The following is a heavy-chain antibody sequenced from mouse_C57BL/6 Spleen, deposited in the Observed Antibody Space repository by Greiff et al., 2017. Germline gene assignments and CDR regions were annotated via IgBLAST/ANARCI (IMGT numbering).Heavy chain of an antibody. CDR1: GYSFTGYY. J-gene: IGHJ1*03. V-gene: IGHV1-42*01. D-gene: IGHD1-1*01. CDR2: INPSTGGT. CDR3: ARDYYGSSYGWYFDV. Sequence: VQLQQSGPELVKPGASVKISCKASGYSFTGYYMNWVKQSPEKSLEWIGEINPSTGGTTYNQKFKAKATLTVDKSSSTAYMQLKSLTSEDSAVYFCARDYYGSSYGWYFDVWGTGTTVTVSS.